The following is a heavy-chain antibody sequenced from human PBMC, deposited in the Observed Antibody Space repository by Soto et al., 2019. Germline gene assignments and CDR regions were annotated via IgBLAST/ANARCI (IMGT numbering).Heavy chain of an antibody. CDR1: GGSISSYY. CDR2: IYYSGST. Sequence: SSETLSLTCTVSGGSISSYYWSWIRQPPGKGLEWIGYIYYSGSTNYNPSLNSRVTISVDTSKNQFSLKLSSVTAADTAVYYCARGRGGWFINQLLNAFDIWGQGTMVTVS. V-gene: IGHV4-59*01. CDR3: ARGRGGWFINQLLNAFDI. D-gene: IGHD2-2*01. J-gene: IGHJ3*02.